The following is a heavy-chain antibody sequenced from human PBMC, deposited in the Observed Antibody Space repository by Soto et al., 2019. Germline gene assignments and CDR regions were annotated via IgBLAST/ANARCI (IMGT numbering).Heavy chain of an antibody. Sequence: SVKVSFKASCYTFTSYGISWVRQAPGQGLEWMGWISAYNGNTNYAQKLQGRVTMTTDTSTSTAYMELRSLRSDDTAVYYCARVSDYYDSSGYYTNPYYYYYGMDVWGQGTTVTVSS. D-gene: IGHD3-22*01. CDR1: CYTFTSYG. J-gene: IGHJ6*02. V-gene: IGHV1-18*01. CDR2: ISAYNGNT. CDR3: ARVSDYYDSSGYYTNPYYYYYGMDV.